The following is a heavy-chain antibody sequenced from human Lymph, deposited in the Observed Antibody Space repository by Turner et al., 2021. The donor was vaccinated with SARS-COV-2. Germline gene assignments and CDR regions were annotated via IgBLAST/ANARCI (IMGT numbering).Heavy chain of an antibody. Sequence: QVQLVQCGAEVKKPGASVKVSCKVSGYTLPELSMHWVRQAPGKGLEWMGGFDPEDGEIIYAQKFQGRVTMTEDTSTDTAYMELSSLRSEDTAVYYCATVLCTGSSCYYYGMDVWGQGTTVTVSS. CDR2: FDPEDGEI. CDR3: ATVLCTGSSCYYYGMDV. D-gene: IGHD2-15*01. CDR1: GYTLPELS. J-gene: IGHJ6*02. V-gene: IGHV1-24*01.